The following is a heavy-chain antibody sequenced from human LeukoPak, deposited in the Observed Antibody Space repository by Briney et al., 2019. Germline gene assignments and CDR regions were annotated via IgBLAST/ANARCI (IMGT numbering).Heavy chain of an antibody. V-gene: IGHV3-53*01. CDR3: ARDRGLSV. J-gene: IGHJ4*02. D-gene: IGHD3-16*02. Sequence: PGGSLRLSCAASGFSVSSNYMSWVRQAPGKGLEWASGIHSGGSAYYADSVKGRFTISRDNSKNTLYLQMNSLRVEDTAVYYCARDRGLSVWGQGTLVTVSS. CDR1: GFSVSSNY. CDR2: IHSGGSA.